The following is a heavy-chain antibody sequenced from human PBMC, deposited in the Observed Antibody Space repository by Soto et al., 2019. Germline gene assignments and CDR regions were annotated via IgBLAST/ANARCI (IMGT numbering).Heavy chain of an antibody. V-gene: IGHV4-59*01. D-gene: IGHD2-8*01. CDR3: ARYNSYAIDY. Sequence: VQLQESGPGLVKPSETLSLTCTVSGTSISSYDWSWIRQPPGKGLEWIAKIHYSGTTNYNPSLASRVTLSVDTSKNQFSLKMTSVTAADRAMYFCARYNSYAIDYWGRGTLVTVSS. J-gene: IGHJ4*02. CDR1: GTSISSYD. CDR2: IHYSGTT.